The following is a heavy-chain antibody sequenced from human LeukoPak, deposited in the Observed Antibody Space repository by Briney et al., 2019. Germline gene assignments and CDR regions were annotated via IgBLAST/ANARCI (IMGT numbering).Heavy chain of an antibody. J-gene: IGHJ4*02. CDR3: ARGVLNSSGWPHPGYFDY. CDR2: IFYSGST. V-gene: IGHV4-39*07. Sequence: SETLSLTCTVSSGSISTSNYYWGWVRQPPGKALEWIGNIFYSGSTYYSPSLKSRVTISVDTSKNQFSLKLSSVTAADTAVYYCARGVLNSSGWPHPGYFDYWGQGTLVTVSS. D-gene: IGHD6-19*01. CDR1: SGSISTSNYY.